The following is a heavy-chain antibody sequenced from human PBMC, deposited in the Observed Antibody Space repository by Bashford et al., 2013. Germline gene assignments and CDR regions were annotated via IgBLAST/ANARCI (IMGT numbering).Heavy chain of an antibody. D-gene: IGHD2-15*01. CDR1: GGSISTHA. Sequence: SVKVSCKASGGSISTHAISWVRQAPGQGLEWMGGIIPIVGGPSYAQKFQGRVTITADEESTVYLELSSLTSEDTAVYYCARGAVVFRVLDAGWLDPWGRGNPSVTVSS. J-gene: IGHJ5*02. CDR3: ARGAVVFRVLDAGWLDP. CDR2: IIPIVGGP. V-gene: IGHV1-69*13.